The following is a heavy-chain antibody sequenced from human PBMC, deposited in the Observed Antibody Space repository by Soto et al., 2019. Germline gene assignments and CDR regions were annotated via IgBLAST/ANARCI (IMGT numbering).Heavy chain of an antibody. D-gene: IGHD3-16*01. Sequence: GGSLRLSCAASGFTFSSYGMHWVRQAPGKGLEWVAVIWYDGSNKYYADSVKGRFTISRDNSKNTLYLQMNSLRAEDTAVYYYASTPFGMITFGGVQGLDIWGQGTMVTVSS. J-gene: IGHJ3*02. CDR3: ASTPFGMITFGGVQGLDI. V-gene: IGHV3-33*01. CDR1: GFTFSSYG. CDR2: IWYDGSNK.